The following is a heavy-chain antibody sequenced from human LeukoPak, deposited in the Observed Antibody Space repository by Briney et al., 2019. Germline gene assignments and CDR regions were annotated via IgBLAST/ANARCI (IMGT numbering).Heavy chain of an antibody. CDR3: ARGPVTLPYHYYGMDV. CDR1: GGSFSGYY. J-gene: IGHJ6*02. Sequence: PETLSPTCAVYGGSFSGYYWSWIRQPPGKGLEWIGEINHSGSTNYNPSLKSRVTISVDTSKNQSSLKLSSVTAADTAVYYCARGPVTLPYHYYGMDVWGQGTTVTVSS. V-gene: IGHV4-34*01. CDR2: INHSGST. D-gene: IGHD2-21*02.